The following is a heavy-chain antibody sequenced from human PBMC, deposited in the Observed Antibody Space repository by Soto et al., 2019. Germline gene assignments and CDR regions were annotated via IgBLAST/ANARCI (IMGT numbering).Heavy chain of an antibody. CDR1: GGTFSSYA. V-gene: IGHV1-69*13. D-gene: IGHD1-1*01. CDR2: IIPIFGTA. Sequence: GASVKVSCKASGGTFSSYAISWVRQAPGQGLEWMGGIIPIFGTANYAQKFQGRVTITADESTSTAYMELSSLRSEDTAVYYCASHHKNALDYWGQGTLVTVSS. CDR3: ASHHKNALDY. J-gene: IGHJ4*02.